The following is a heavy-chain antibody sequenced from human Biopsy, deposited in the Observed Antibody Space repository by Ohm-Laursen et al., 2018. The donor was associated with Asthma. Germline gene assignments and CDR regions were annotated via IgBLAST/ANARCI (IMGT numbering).Heavy chain of an antibody. CDR1: GFTYSSYS. D-gene: IGHD4-17*01. Sequence: SLRLSCAASGFTYSSYSMNWVRQAPGKGLEWASYISSSSSTIYYADSVKGRFTISRDNAKNSLYLQMNSLRDEDTAVYYCARTRWGPYGYWGQGTLVTVSS. V-gene: IGHV3-48*02. CDR2: ISSSSSTI. J-gene: IGHJ4*02. CDR3: ARTRWGPYGY.